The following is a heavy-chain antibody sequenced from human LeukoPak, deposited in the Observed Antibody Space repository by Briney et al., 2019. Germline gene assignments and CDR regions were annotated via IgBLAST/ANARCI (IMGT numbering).Heavy chain of an antibody. Sequence: SETLSLTCTVSGASISSSTYYWGWIRQPPGKGLEWIGSIYYSGSTYYSPSHKSRVTISVDTSKNQLSLKLSSVTAADTAVYYCARRVPGHYYFDYWGQGTLVTVSS. J-gene: IGHJ4*02. CDR1: GASISSSTYY. D-gene: IGHD4/OR15-4a*01. CDR2: IYYSGST. V-gene: IGHV4-39*01. CDR3: ARRVPGHYYFDY.